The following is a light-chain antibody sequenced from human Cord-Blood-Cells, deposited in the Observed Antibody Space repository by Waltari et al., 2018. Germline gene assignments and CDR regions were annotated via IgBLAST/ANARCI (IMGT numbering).Light chain of an antibody. CDR2: DVS. CDR3: CSYAGSYTWV. CDR1: SSDVGGYNY. J-gene: IGLJ3*02. Sequence: HSALTQPRSVSGSPGQSVAIPFTGTSSDVGGYNYVSWYQQHPGKAPKLMIYDVSKRPSGVPDRFSGSKSGNTASLTISGLQAEDEADYYCCSYAGSYTWVFGGGTKLTVL. V-gene: IGLV2-11*01.